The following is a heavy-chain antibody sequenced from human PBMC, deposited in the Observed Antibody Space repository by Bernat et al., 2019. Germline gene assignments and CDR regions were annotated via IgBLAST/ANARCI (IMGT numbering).Heavy chain of an antibody. D-gene: IGHD4-17*01. J-gene: IGHJ6*03. V-gene: IGHV4-39*01. CDR3: ARHIPDNDYGYYGLVLSYYYYMDV. Sequence: QLQLQESGPGLVKPSETLSLTCTVSGGSISSSSYYWGWIRQPPGKGLEWIGSIYYSGSTYYNPSLKSRVTISVDTSKNQFSLKLSSVTAADTAVYYCARHIPDNDYGYYGLVLSYYYYMDVWGKGTTVTVSS. CDR2: IYYSGST. CDR1: GGSISSSSYY.